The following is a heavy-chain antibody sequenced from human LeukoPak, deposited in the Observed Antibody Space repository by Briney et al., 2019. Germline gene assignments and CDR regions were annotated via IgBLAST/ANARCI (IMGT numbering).Heavy chain of an antibody. CDR3: ARSGDGYNYFDY. D-gene: IGHD5-24*01. CDR2: ISYDGSNK. Sequence: GGSLRLSCAASGFTVSSNYMSWVRQAPGKGLEWVAVISYDGSNKYYADSVKGRFTISRDNSKNTLYLQMNSLRAEDTAVYYCARSGDGYNYFDYWGQGTLVTVSS. J-gene: IGHJ4*02. V-gene: IGHV3-30-3*01. CDR1: GFTVSSNY.